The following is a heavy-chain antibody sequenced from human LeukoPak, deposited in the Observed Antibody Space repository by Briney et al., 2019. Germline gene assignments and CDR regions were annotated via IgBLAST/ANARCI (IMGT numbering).Heavy chain of an antibody. CDR2: IWYDGSNK. D-gene: IGHD3-22*01. Sequence: PGGSLRLSCAASGFTFSSYGMHWVRQAPGKGLEWVAVIWYDGSNKYYADSVKGRFTISRDNSKNTLYLQMNRLRAEDTAVYYCARDYYDSSGYYYGGHDYWGQGTLVTVSS. CDR3: ARDYYDSSGYYYGGHDY. J-gene: IGHJ4*02. CDR1: GFTFSSYG. V-gene: IGHV3-33*01.